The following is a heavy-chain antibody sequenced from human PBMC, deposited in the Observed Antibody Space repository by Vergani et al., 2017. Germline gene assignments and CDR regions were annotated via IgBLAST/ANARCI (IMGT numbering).Heavy chain of an antibody. D-gene: IGHD3-3*01. CDR3: ARDPEGRFLEWLPYYYYGMDV. CDR2: IIPILGIA. J-gene: IGHJ6*02. Sequence: QVQLVQSGAEVKKPGASVKVSCKASGYTFTSYYMHWVRQAPGQGLEWMGRIIPILGIANYAQKFQGRVTITADKSTSTAYMELSSLRSEDTAVYYCARDPEGRFLEWLPYYYYGMDVWGQGTTVTVSS. CDR1: GYTFTSYY. V-gene: IGHV1-69*09.